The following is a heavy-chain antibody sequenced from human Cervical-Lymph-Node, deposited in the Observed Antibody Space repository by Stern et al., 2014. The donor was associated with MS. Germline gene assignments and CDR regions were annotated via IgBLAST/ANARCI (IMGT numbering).Heavy chain of an antibody. CDR1: GFTFSSYA. V-gene: IGHV3-30*03. CDR2: ISYDVNKK. J-gene: IGHJ6*02. CDR3: ATPSSDYSYSSAMDV. D-gene: IGHD2-21*02. Sequence: EQLVESGGGVVRPGRSLRRSCATSGFTFSSYAMHWVRQDQGKGLEWGALISYDVNKKYSAASVKGLLTVTRDTSKNTLYLQLNSLRAEDTSVYYCATPSSDYSYSSAMDVWGQGTTVTVSS.